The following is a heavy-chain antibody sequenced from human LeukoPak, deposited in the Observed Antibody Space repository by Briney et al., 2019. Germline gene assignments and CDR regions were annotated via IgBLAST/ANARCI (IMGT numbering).Heavy chain of an antibody. D-gene: IGHD6-19*01. V-gene: IGHV3-48*04. CDR1: GFTFSSYS. J-gene: IGHJ4*02. Sequence: PGGSLRLSCAASGFTFSSYSMNWVRQAPGKGLEWVSHVSSSGSMIHYADSVKGRFTISRDNAKRTLYLQMDSLRVEDTAVYYCAGEGSAWSPNYWGQGTLVTVSS. CDR2: VSSSGSMI. CDR3: AGEGSAWSPNY.